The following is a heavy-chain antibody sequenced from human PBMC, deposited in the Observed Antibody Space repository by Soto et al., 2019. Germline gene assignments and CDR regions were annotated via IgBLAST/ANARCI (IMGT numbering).Heavy chain of an antibody. CDR3: ARRFPYGMDV. CDR2: IYYSGST. J-gene: IGHJ6*02. Sequence: SETLSLTCTVSGGSISSSSYYWGGIRQPPGKGMEWIGSIYYSGSTYYNTSLKSRVTISVDTCKNQFSQKLISVTAADTAVYYCARRFPYGMDVGCQGTTVTVSS. V-gene: IGHV4-39*01. CDR1: GGSISSSSYY.